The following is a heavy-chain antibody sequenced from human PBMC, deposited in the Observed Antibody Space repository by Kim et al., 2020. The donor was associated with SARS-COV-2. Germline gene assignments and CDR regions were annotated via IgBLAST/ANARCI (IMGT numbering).Heavy chain of an antibody. CDR2: IKQDGSEK. Sequence: GGSLRLSCAASGFTFSNYWMNWVRQAPGKGLEWVANIKQDGSEKNYVDSVKGRFTISRDNAKNSLYLQMNSLRAEDTAVYYCGSWRGWGQGTLVIVSS. CDR1: GFTFSNYW. J-gene: IGHJ4*02. CDR3: GSWRG. V-gene: IGHV3-7*01.